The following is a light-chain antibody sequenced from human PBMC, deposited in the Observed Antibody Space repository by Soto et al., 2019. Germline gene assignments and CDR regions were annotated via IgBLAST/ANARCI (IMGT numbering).Light chain of an antibody. CDR3: HQYAPSPYT. CDR1: QSLSNVF. V-gene: IGKV3-20*01. J-gene: IGKJ2*01. Sequence: DIVLTQSPGTLSLSPGEGATLSCRASQSLSNVFLAWYQQKPGQAPRLLIYGASRRATGIPDRFSGSGSGTDFTLTISRLEPEDFAVYFCHQYAPSPYTFGPGTKQEIK. CDR2: GAS.